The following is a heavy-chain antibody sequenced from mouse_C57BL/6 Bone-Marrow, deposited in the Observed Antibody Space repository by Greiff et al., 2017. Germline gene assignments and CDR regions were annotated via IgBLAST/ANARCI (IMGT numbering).Heavy chain of an antibody. V-gene: IGHV1-81*01. CDR2: IYPRSGNT. Sequence: VQLQQSGAELARPGASVKLSCKASGYTFTSYGISWVKQRTGQGLEWIGEIYPRSGNTYYNEKVKGKATLTADKSSSTAYMELRSLTSEDSAVYFCARFHYYGSTHWYFDVWGTGTTVTVSS. D-gene: IGHD1-1*01. CDR3: ARFHYYGSTHWYFDV. J-gene: IGHJ1*03. CDR1: GYTFTSYG.